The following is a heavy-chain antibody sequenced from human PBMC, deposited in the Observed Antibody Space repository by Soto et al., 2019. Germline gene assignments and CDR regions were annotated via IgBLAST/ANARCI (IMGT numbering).Heavy chain of an antibody. V-gene: IGHV4-30-4*01. CDR3: ARYQKGPFDY. Sequence: PAQTLSLPCTVPGGSIRSRAYYWSWIRQPPGKGLEWIGYIYYTGSTYYNPSLKSRLTISVDTSKNPFSLKLTSVTAADTAVYFCARYQKGPFDYWGQGTLVTVSS. J-gene: IGHJ4*02. D-gene: IGHD2-2*01. CDR1: GGSIRSRAYY. CDR2: IYYTGST.